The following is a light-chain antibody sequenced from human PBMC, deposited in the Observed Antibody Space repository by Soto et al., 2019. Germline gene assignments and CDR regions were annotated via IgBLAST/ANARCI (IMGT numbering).Light chain of an antibody. Sequence: QSALTQPASVSGSPGQSITISCTGTSSDVGGYNYVSWYQQHPGKAPKLMIYDVSNRPSGVSNRFSGSNSGNTASLTISGLQAEDEADYYCSSDTSSSTYVFGTGTKLTVL. J-gene: IGLJ1*01. CDR3: SSDTSSSTYV. V-gene: IGLV2-14*01. CDR2: DVS. CDR1: SSDVGGYNY.